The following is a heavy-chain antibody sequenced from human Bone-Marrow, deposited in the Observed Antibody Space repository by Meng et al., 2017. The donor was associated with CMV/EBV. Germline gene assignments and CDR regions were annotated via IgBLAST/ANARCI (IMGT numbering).Heavy chain of an antibody. CDR3: TRGSSWSDY. V-gene: IGHV3-74*01. CDR2: IKSDGSST. J-gene: IGHJ4*02. CDR1: GFTFSSYW. D-gene: IGHD6-6*01. Sequence: GGSLRLSCAASGFTFSSYWMDWVRQAPGKGLVWVSRIKSDGSSTTYADSVKGRFIISRDNAKNTLYLQMNSLRAEDTAVYYCTRGSSWSDYWGQGTLVTVYS.